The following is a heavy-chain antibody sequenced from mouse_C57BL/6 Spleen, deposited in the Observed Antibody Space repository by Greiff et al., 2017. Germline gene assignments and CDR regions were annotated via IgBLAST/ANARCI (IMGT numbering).Heavy chain of an antibody. J-gene: IGHJ1*03. V-gene: IGHV14-4*01. Sequence: VQLKESGAELVRPGASVKLSCTASGFNIKDDYMHWVKQRPEQGLEWIGWLDPENGDTEYASKFQGKATITADPSSNTAYLQLSSLTSEDTAVYYCTPDSNYGYFDVWGTGTTVTVSS. CDR3: TPDSNYGYFDV. D-gene: IGHD2-5*01. CDR2: LDPENGDT. CDR1: GFNIKDDY.